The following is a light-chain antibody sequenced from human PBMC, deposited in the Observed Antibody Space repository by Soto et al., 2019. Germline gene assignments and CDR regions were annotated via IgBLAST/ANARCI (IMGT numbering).Light chain of an antibody. CDR3: RRRGSWPHLT. Sequence: DIALTQSPATLSLSPGERAPLSCMASQSVDSSLAWFQQKPGQAPRLLIYDASNRAAGIPARFSGSGSGTDVGLTISSGAPAELDGYCCRRRGSWPHLTCGGGTKVDIK. CDR2: DAS. J-gene: IGKJ4*01. CDR1: QSVDSS. V-gene: IGKV3-11*01.